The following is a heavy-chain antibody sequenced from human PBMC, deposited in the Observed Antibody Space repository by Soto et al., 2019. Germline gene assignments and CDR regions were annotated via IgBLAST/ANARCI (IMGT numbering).Heavy chain of an antibody. V-gene: IGHV1-18*04. Sequence: QVQLVQSGPEVKKPGASVKVSCKTSGYTFSSYTISWVRQAPGQGLEWMGWISFNNGDTKYAQKFQGRVTMTTDTSTSSAHIDLRSLRSDDTVVYYCARDRDVVLVPPPTYDCYYYGMDVWGQGTTVTVSS. CDR2: ISFNNGDT. CDR3: ARDRDVVLVPPPTYDCYYYGMDV. D-gene: IGHD2-8*02. CDR1: GYTFSSYT. J-gene: IGHJ6*02.